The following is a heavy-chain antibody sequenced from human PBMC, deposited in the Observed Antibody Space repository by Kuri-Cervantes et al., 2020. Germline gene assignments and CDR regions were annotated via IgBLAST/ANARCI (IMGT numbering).Heavy chain of an antibody. Sequence: SLKISCAASGFTFDDYAMHWVRQAPGKGLEWVSGISWNSGSIGYADSVKGRFTISRDNSKNTLYLQMNSLRAEDTAVYYCATGGTGDSSGYYERVYWGQGTLVTVSS. V-gene: IGHV3-9*01. CDR2: ISWNSGSI. CDR3: ATGGTGDSSGYYERVY. CDR1: GFTFDDYA. J-gene: IGHJ4*02. D-gene: IGHD3-22*01.